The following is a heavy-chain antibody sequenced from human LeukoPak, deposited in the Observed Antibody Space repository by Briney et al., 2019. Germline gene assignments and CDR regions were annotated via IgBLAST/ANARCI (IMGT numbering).Heavy chain of an antibody. J-gene: IGHJ4*02. D-gene: IGHD3-22*01. Sequence: SETLSLTCTVSGGSISGSSYYWGWIRQPPGKGLEWIGSIYYSGSTYYNPSLKSRVTISVDTSKNQFSLKLSSVTAADTAVYYCAKDFDSSGYYYFDYWGQGTLVTVSS. V-gene: IGHV4-39*07. CDR3: AKDFDSSGYYYFDY. CDR1: GGSISGSSYY. CDR2: IYYSGST.